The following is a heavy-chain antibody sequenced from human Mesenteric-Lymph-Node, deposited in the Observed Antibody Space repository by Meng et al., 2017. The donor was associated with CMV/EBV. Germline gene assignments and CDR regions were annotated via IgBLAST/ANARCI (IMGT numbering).Heavy chain of an antibody. V-gene: IGHV3-23*01. J-gene: IGHJ4*02. CDR1: GFSFSGYA. CDR3: AKRAYFDN. CDR2: ISGSDGSA. Sequence: GESLKISCAASGFSFSGYAMSWVRLAPGRGLEWVSYISGSDGSAYYADSVRGRFTVSRDISKNTLYLQMNSLRAEDTAIYYCAKRAYFDNWGQGTLVTVSS.